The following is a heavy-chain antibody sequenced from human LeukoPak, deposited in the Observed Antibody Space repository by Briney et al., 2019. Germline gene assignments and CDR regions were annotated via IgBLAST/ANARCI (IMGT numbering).Heavy chain of an antibody. Sequence: SVKVSCKASGGTFSSYTISWVRQAPGQGLEWMGGIIPIFGTANYAQKFQGRVTITADKSTSTAYMELSSLRSEDTAVYYCARGRVEYYGSGSYSWVYWGQGTLVTVSS. J-gene: IGHJ4*02. D-gene: IGHD3-10*01. CDR3: ARGRVEYYGSGSYSWVY. V-gene: IGHV1-69*06. CDR1: GGTFSSYT. CDR2: IIPIFGTA.